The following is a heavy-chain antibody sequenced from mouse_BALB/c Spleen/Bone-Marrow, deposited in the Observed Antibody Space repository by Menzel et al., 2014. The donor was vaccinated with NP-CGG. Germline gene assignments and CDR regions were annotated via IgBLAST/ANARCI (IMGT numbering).Heavy chain of an antibody. V-gene: IGHV4-1*02. CDR2: INPESSTI. D-gene: IGHD1-2*01. CDR1: GFDFSGYW. CDR3: ARHYYYGYVDY. J-gene: IGHJ4*01. Sequence: EVKLLESGGGLVQPGGSLKLSCAVSGFDFSGYWMSWVRQAPGRGLEWIGEINPESSTINYTPSLKDKFSISRDNAKNTQYRQMSKVRSEDTALYYCARHYYYGYVDYWGQGTSDTGSS.